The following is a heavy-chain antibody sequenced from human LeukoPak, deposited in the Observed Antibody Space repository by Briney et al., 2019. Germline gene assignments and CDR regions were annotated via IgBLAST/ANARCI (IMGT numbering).Heavy chain of an antibody. CDR1: GLTFGDNA. J-gene: IGHJ4*02. D-gene: IGHD3-22*01. CDR3: TTGSYHESSGYRFDY. CDR2: IRNKGNGGTT. Sequence: PGRSLRLSCTTSGLTFGDNAMSWVRQAPGKGLEWVGFIRNKGNGGTTEYAASVKGRLTISRDDSESITYLQMNSLRTEDTAVYYCTTGSYHESSGYRFDYWGQGTLVTVSS. V-gene: IGHV3-49*04.